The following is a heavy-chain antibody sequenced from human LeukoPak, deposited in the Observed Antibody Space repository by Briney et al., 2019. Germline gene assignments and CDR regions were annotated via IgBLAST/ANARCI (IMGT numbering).Heavy chain of an antibody. CDR1: GFTFSSYW. D-gene: IGHD2-2*02. J-gene: IGHJ6*03. V-gene: IGHV3-48*01. Sequence: GGSLRLSCAASGFTFSSYWMHWVRQAPGKGLEWVSYISSSSSIIYYADSVKGRFTISRDNAKNSLYLQMNSLRAEDTAVYYCARDSIVVVPAAIGEPGFYYYYYMDVWGKGTTVTVSS. CDR3: ARDSIVVVPAAIGEPGFYYYYYMDV. CDR2: ISSSSSII.